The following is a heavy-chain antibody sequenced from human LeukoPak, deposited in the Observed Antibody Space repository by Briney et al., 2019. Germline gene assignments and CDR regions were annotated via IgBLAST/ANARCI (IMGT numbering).Heavy chain of an antibody. V-gene: IGHV4-39*01. CDR1: GGSISSSSYY. CDR2: IYYSGST. J-gene: IGHJ5*02. D-gene: IGHD1-26*01. Sequence: PSETLSLTCTVSGGSISSSSYYWGWIRQPPGKGLEWIGSIYYSGSTYYNPSLKSRVTISVDTSKNQFSLKLSSVTAADTAVYYSARNWIVGANIGWFDPWGQGTLDTVSS. CDR3: ARNWIVGANIGWFDP.